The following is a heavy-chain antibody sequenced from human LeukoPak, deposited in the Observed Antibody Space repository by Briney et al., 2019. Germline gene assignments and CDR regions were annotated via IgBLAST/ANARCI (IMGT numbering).Heavy chain of an antibody. Sequence: ASVKVSCKASGCTFTSYGISWVRQAPGQGLEWMGWISAYNGNTNYAQKLQGRVTMTTDTSTSTAYMELRSLRSDDTAVYYCARVPGYSSGWYGPDFDYWGQGTLVTVSS. CDR2: ISAYNGNT. J-gene: IGHJ4*02. D-gene: IGHD6-19*01. CDR3: ARVPGYSSGWYGPDFDY. CDR1: GCTFTSYG. V-gene: IGHV1-18*01.